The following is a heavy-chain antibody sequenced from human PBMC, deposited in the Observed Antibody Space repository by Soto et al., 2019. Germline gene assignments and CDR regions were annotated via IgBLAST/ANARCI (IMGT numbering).Heavy chain of an antibody. CDR2: IYHSGSI. Sequence: SETLYLTCAVSGGSISSGGYSWSWIRQPPGKGLEWIGYIYHSGSIYYNPSLKSRVTISVDRSKNQFSLKLSSVTAADTAIYYCARGPPHHYWGQGTLVTVSS. CDR3: ARGPPHHY. CDR1: GGSISSGGYS. V-gene: IGHV4-30-2*01. J-gene: IGHJ4*02.